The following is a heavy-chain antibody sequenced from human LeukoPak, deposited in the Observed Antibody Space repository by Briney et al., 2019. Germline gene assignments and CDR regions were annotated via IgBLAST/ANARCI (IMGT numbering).Heavy chain of an antibody. CDR3: ARDPGVVAFHYFDF. J-gene: IGHJ4*02. D-gene: IGHD3-3*01. CDR1: GFTFSAHA. V-gene: IGHV3-23*01. Sequence: PGGSLRLSCAASGFTFSAHAMAWVRQAPGKGLEWVSGIGGRGGSTYYAGSVKGRFTISRDNSENTLYLEMNSLRADDTAVYYCARDPGVVAFHYFDFWGQGALVTVSS. CDR2: IGGRGGST.